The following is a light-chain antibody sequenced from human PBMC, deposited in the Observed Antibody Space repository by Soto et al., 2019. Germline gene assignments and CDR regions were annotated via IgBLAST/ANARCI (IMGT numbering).Light chain of an antibody. J-gene: IGLJ1*01. Sequence: QSVLTQPPSASGTPGQTVIVSCSGSTSDIGTNAVNWFQHLPGTAPKLLIYTNNQRPSGVPDRFSGSKSGTSAFLAISGLQSEDEADYYCATWHDSFYVFGTGTKLTVL. CDR2: TNN. CDR1: TSDIGTNA. CDR3: ATWHDSFYV. V-gene: IGLV1-44*01.